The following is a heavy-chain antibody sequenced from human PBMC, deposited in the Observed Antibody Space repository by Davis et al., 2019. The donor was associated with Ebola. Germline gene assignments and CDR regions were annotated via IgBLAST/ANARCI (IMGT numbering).Heavy chain of an antibody. Sequence: PSETLSLTCTVSGGSISSSSHYWGWIRQPPGMGLEWIGSIYYSGSTYYKPSLKSRVTVSVDSSKNQFSLKLSSVTAADTAVYYCAGSGGSFDYWGQGTLVTVSS. J-gene: IGHJ4*02. V-gene: IGHV4-39*01. CDR2: IYYSGST. CDR1: GGSISSSSHY. D-gene: IGHD1-26*01. CDR3: AGSGGSFDY.